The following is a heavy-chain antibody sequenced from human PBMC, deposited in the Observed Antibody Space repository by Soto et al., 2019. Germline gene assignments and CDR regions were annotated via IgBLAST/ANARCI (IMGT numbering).Heavy chain of an antibody. CDR3: ARDRSFRGLLYDFWSGYSDAFDI. CDR1: GYTFTSYG. V-gene: IGHV1-18*01. D-gene: IGHD3-3*01. CDR2: ISAYNGNT. J-gene: IGHJ3*02. Sequence: ASVKVSCKASGYTFTSYGISWVRQAPGQGLEWMGWISAYNGNTNYAQKLQGRVTMTTDTSTSTAYMELRSLRSDDTAVYYCARDRSFRGLLYDFWSGYSDAFDIWGQGTMVTVSS.